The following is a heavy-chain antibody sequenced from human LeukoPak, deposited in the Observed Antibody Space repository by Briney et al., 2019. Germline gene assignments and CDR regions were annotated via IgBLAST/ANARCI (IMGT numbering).Heavy chain of an antibody. V-gene: IGHV3-23*01. CDR2: ISGSGDST. J-gene: IGHJ4*02. CDR1: GFTFSNSA. CDR3: AKGPLYDF. Sequence: GGSLRLSCAASGFTFSNSAMSWVRQAAGKGLEWVSAISGSGDSTYYADSVKGRFTIPRDNSKNTLYLQMNSLRAEDTAVYYCAKGPLYDFWGKGTLVTVS.